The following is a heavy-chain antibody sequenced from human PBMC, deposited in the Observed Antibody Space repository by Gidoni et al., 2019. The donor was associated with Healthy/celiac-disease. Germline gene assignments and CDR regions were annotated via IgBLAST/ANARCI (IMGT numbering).Heavy chain of an antibody. CDR2: IYPGDSDT. CDR1: VSSCTSYW. J-gene: IGHJ5*02. Sequence: EVPLLQSGAELKTPGESLHISCKGPVSSCTSYWIGWVRQMPGKGLEWMGIIYPGDSDTRYSQSFQGQVTISADKSISTAYLQWSSLKASDTAMYYCARGSSGWYWFDPWGQGTLVTVSS. CDR3: ARGSSGWYWFDP. D-gene: IGHD6-19*01. V-gene: IGHV5-51*03.